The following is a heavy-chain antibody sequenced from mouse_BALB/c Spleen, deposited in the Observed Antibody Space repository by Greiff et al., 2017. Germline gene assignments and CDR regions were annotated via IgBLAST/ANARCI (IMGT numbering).Heavy chain of an antibody. CDR1: GFSLTSYG. V-gene: IGHV2-9*02. Sequence: GKLMESGPGLVAPSQSLSITCTVSGFSLTSYGVHWVRQPPGKGLEWLGVIWAGGSTNYNSALMSRLSISKDNSKSQVFLKMNSLQTDDTAMYYCARGGGGKKNLCFAYWGQGTLVTVSA. CDR2: IWAGGST. J-gene: IGHJ3*01. CDR3: ARGGGGKKNLCFAY.